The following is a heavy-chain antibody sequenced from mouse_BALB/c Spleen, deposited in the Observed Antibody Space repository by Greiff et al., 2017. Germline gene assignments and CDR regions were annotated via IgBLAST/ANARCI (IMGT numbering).Heavy chain of an antibody. Sequence: EVKLVESGGGLVQPGGSLRLSCATSGFTFSDFYMEWVRQPPGKRLEWIAASRNKANDYTTEYSASVTGRFIVSRDTSQSILYLQMHALRAEDTAIDYCARDATVPGYFDVWGAGTTGTVSS. V-gene: IGHV7-1*02. CDR3: ARDATVPGYFDV. J-gene: IGHJ1*01. CDR2: SRNKANDYTT. CDR1: GFTFSDFY. D-gene: IGHD1-1*01.